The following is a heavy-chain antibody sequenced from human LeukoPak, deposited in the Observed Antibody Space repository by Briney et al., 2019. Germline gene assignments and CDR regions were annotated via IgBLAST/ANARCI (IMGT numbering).Heavy chain of an antibody. CDR2: IYHSGST. Sequence: KSSETLSLTCAVSGGSISSGGYSWSWIRQPPGKGLEWIGYIYHSGSTYYNPSLKSRVTISVDRSKNQFSLKLSSVTAADTAVYYCVTYYFDSSGPKKNYWGQGTLVTVSS. V-gene: IGHV4-30-2*01. D-gene: IGHD3-22*01. J-gene: IGHJ4*02. CDR3: VTYYFDSSGPKKNY. CDR1: GGSISSGGYS.